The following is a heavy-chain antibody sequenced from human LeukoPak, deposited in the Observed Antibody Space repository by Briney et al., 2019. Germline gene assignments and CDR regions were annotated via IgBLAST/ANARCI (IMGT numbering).Heavy chain of an antibody. D-gene: IGHD5-12*01. Sequence: ASVKVSCKASGATFSSYAINWVRQAPGRGLEWMGRIIPILGIANYAQKFQGRVTITADKSTSTAYMELSSLRSEDTAVYYCARARPRAGYSGYESTYYFDYWGQGTLVTVSS. CDR3: ARARPRAGYSGYESTYYFDY. CDR2: IIPILGIA. V-gene: IGHV1-69*04. CDR1: GATFSSYA. J-gene: IGHJ4*02.